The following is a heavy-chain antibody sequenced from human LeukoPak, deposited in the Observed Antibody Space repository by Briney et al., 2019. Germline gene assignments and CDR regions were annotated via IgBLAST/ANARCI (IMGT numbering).Heavy chain of an antibody. V-gene: IGHV5-51*01. Sequence: GESLKISCKGSGYSFTTYWIGWFRQIPGKGLEWMGIIYPVDSDTSYFPSFKAQVNISADKSIDTAYLQWSSRKASDTAIYYCTRQRYCSAGDCYPDYWGQGTLVTVSS. CDR3: TRQRYCSAGDCYPDY. J-gene: IGHJ4*02. CDR2: IYPVDSDT. CDR1: GYSFTTYW. D-gene: IGHD2-15*01.